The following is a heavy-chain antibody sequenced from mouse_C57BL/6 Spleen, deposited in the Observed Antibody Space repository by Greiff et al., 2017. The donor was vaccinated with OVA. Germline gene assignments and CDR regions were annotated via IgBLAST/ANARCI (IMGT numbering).Heavy chain of an antibody. V-gene: IGHV5-6*01. CDR1: GFTFSSYG. Sequence: EVQVVESGGDLVKPGGSLKLSCAASGFTFSSYGMSWVRQTPDKRLEWVATISSGGSYTYYPDSVKGRFTISRDNAKNTLYLQMSSLKSEDTAMYYCARPRDYGDYFDYWGQGTTLTVSS. D-gene: IGHD1-1*02. CDR3: ARPRDYGDYFDY. CDR2: ISSGGSYT. J-gene: IGHJ2*01.